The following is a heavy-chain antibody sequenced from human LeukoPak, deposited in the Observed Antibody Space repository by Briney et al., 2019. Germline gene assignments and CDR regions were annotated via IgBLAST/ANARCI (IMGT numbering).Heavy chain of an antibody. J-gene: IGHJ4*02. V-gene: IGHV1-8*01. D-gene: IGHD2-2*01. CDR1: GYTFTSYD. Sequence: ASVKVSCKASGYTFTSYDINWVRQATGQGLEWMGWMNPNSGNTGYAQKFQGRVTMTRNTSISTAYMELSSLRSEDTAVYYCARTDCSSTSCLSSRFWGQGTLVTVSS. CDR3: ARTDCSSTSCLSSRF. CDR2: MNPNSGNT.